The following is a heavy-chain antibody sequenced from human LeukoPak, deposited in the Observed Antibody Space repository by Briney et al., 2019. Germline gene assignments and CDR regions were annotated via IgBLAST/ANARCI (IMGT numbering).Heavy chain of an antibody. Sequence: GGSLTLSCAASGFTFSSCCMSWVRLAPGGGREWVGYIKQDGSEKYYVDSVKGRYTISRDNAKNTLYLQMNSLRAEDTAVYYCARRRRYDYSSGSGDVWGKGTTVTVSS. D-gene: IGHD6-19*01. CDR2: IKQDGSEK. CDR1: GFTFSSCC. CDR3: ARRRRYDYSSGSGDV. V-gene: IGHV3-7*03. J-gene: IGHJ6*04.